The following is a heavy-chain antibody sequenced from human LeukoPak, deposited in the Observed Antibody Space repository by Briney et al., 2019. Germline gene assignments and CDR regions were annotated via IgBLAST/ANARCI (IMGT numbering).Heavy chain of an antibody. CDR3: ARVITIFGVVIESNWFDP. CDR1: GYTFTSYD. D-gene: IGHD3-3*01. CDR2: ISAYNGNT. V-gene: IGHV1-18*01. Sequence: GASVKVSCKASGYTFTSYDINWVRQAPGQGLEWMGWISAYNGNTNYAQKLQGRVTMTTDTSTSTAYMELRSLRSDDTAVYYCARVITIFGVVIESNWFDPWGQGTLVTVSS. J-gene: IGHJ5*02.